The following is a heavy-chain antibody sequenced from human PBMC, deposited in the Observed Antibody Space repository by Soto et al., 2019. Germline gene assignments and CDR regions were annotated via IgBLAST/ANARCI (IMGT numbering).Heavy chain of an antibody. D-gene: IGHD3-22*01. J-gene: IGHJ4*02. V-gene: IGHV4-30-4*08. CDR2: IYYSGST. CDR3: ARMNYYDTSGYPFDY. Sequence: SETLSLTCPVSGVSISSGGYYWSWIRQPPGKGLEWIGYIYYSGSTYYNPSLKSRVTISVDTSKNQFSLKLSSVTAADTAVYYCARMNYYDTSGYPFDYWGQGMMVTVS. CDR1: GVSISSGGYY.